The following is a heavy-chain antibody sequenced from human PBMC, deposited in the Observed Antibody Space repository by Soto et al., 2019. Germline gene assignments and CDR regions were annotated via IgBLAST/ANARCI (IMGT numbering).Heavy chain of an antibody. CDR1: GLTFSRYW. D-gene: IGHD1-26*01. Sequence: GGSLRLSCAASGLTFSRYWMHWVRQAPGKGLVWVSRINSDGSSTTYADSVKGRFTISGDNAKNTLFLQMNSLRAEDTAVYYCATVETGSYNWFDPWGQGTLVTVSS. J-gene: IGHJ5*02. CDR3: ATVETGSYNWFDP. CDR2: INSDGSST. V-gene: IGHV3-74*01.